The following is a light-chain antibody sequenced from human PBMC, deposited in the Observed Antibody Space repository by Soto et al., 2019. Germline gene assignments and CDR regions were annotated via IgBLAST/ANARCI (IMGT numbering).Light chain of an antibody. Sequence: EIVLTQIPGTLSLSPGERATLSCRASQSVSSSYLAWYQQKPGQAPRLLIYGASNRATGIPDRFSGGGSGTDFTLTISRLEPEDFAVYYCQQYGSSPYTFGQGTKLEIK. CDR3: QQYGSSPYT. V-gene: IGKV3-20*01. J-gene: IGKJ2*01. CDR1: QSVSSSY. CDR2: GAS.